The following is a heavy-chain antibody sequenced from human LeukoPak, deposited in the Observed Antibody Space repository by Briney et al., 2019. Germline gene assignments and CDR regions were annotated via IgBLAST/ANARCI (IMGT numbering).Heavy chain of an antibody. Sequence: SETLSLTCTVSGYSISSGYYWGWIRQPPGKGLEWIGSIYHSGSTYYNPSLKSRVTISVDTSKNQFLLKLSSVTAADTAVYYCARDYYDSSGYGYWGQGTLVTVSS. V-gene: IGHV4-38-2*02. CDR3: ARDYYDSSGYGY. J-gene: IGHJ4*02. CDR1: GYSISSGYY. CDR2: IYHSGST. D-gene: IGHD3-22*01.